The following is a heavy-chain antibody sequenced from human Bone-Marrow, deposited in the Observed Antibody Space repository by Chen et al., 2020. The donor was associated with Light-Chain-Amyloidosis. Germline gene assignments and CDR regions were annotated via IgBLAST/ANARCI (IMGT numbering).Heavy chain of an antibody. V-gene: IGHV1-69*18. D-gene: IGHD1-26*01. Sequence: VQLVQSGAEVKKPGCSVKAAWSAAAGIFSRYVFSWVRQAPGQGLVGMENIFPIFRTTNYAQKFQRRVTISADDPTTTAYMELSSLRSEDTAVYYCARSGSGSFTSGYDYWGQGTLVTVSS. CDR1: AGIFSRYV. J-gene: IGHJ4*02. CDR2: IFPIFRTT. CDR3: ARSGSGSFTSGYDY.